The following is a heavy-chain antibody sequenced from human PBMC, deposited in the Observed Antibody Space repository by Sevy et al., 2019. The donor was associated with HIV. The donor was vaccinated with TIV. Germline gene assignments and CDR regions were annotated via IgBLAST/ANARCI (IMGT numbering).Heavy chain of an antibody. V-gene: IGHV5-51*01. CDR3: ARYPIVVVPAAEYYFDS. CDR1: GYTFSNYW. CDR2: IYPGDSVT. D-gene: IGHD2-2*01. Sequence: GESLKISCKGSGYTFSNYWIGWVRQMPGKGLEWMGVIYPGDSVTRYSPSFQGQVTMSADKSTSTASLQWSSLKTSDTAIYYCARYPIVVVPAAEYYFDSWGQGTLVTVSS. J-gene: IGHJ4*02.